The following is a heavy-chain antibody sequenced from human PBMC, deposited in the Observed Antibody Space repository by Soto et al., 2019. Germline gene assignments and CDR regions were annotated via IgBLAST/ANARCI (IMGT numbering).Heavy chain of an antibody. V-gene: IGHV1-18*01. D-gene: IGHD3-16*01. Sequence: ASVKVSCKASGYTFTSYGISWVRQAPGQGLEWMGWISAYNGNTNYAQKLQGRVTMTTGTSTSTAYMELRSLRSDDTAVYYCARVYDYIWGSYVSSYFDYWGQGTLLTVSS. CDR1: GYTFTSYG. CDR3: ARVYDYIWGSYVSSYFDY. J-gene: IGHJ4*02. CDR2: ISAYNGNT.